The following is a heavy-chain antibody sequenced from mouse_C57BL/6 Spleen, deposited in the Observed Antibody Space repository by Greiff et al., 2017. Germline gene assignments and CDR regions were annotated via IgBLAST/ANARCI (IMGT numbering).Heavy chain of an antibody. CDR1: GYAFTDYE. V-gene: IGHV1-15*01. CDR2: IYPETGGT. CDR3: TREEDY. J-gene: IGHJ2*01. Sequence: QVQLKQSGAELVRPGASVTLSCKASGYAFTDYEMHWVKQTPVHGLEWIGAIYPETGGTAYNQKFKGKAILTADKSSSTAYMELRSLTSEDSAVYYSTREEDYWGQGTTLTVSS.